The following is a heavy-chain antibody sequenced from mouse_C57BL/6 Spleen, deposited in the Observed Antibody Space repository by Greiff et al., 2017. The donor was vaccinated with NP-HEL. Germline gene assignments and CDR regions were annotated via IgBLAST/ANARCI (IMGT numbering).Heavy chain of an antibody. V-gene: IGHV1-69*01. CDR3: ARGVNYYGSSYGGWYFDV. D-gene: IGHD1-1*01. CDR1: GYTFTSYW. Sequence: QVQLQQPGAELVMPGASVKLSCKASGYTFTSYWMHWVKQRPGQGLEWIGEIDPSDSYTNYNQKFKGKSTLTVDKSSSTAYMQLSSLTSEDSAVYYCARGVNYYGSSYGGWYFDVWGTGTTVTVSS. J-gene: IGHJ1*03. CDR2: IDPSDSYT.